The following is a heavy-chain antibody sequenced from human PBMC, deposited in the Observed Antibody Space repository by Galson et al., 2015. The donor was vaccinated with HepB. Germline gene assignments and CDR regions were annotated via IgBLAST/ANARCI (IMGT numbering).Heavy chain of an antibody. Sequence: CAISGDSVSSNNAAWNWIRQSPSRGLEWLGRAYYRSKWYNDFALSVKSRITIDPDTSKNQFSLHLNSVTPVDTAVYYCARAATYYVGSAVNAFDIWGQGTVVTVSS. CDR1: GDSVSSNNAA. CDR3: ARAATYYVGSAVNAFDI. V-gene: IGHV6-1*01. J-gene: IGHJ3*02. CDR2: AYYRSKWYN. D-gene: IGHD3-10*01.